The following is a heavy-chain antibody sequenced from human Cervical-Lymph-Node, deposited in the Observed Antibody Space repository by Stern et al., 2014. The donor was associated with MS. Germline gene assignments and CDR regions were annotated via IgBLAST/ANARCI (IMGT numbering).Heavy chain of an antibody. V-gene: IGHV1-69*12. Sequence: VQLVQSGAEVKKPGSSVKVSCTASGDTFMNFGISWVRQAPGQGLEWMGGVIPIFGTTEYVEKFQGRLTINADESATTVYMELSSLRSEDTAVYYCARDNDDNGMDVWGQGTTVTVSS. CDR2: VIPIFGTT. CDR1: GDTFMNFG. D-gene: IGHD1-1*01. J-gene: IGHJ6*02. CDR3: ARDNDDNGMDV.